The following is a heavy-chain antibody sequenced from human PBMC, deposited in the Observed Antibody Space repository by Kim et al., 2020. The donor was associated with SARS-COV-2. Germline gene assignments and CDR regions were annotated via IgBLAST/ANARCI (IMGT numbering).Heavy chain of an antibody. CDR3: VSASDYRANSDFDY. D-gene: IGHD4-17*01. CDR2: IYHSGIT. CDR1: GGSISSGGHY. Sequence: SESLSLTCNVSGGSISSGGHYWSWIRQHPGKGLEWLGYIYHSGITHYNPSLESLLMISVDTSKNQFSLRLSSVTAAATASYYCVSASDYRANSDFDYLG. J-gene: IGHJ4*01. V-gene: IGHV4-31*01.